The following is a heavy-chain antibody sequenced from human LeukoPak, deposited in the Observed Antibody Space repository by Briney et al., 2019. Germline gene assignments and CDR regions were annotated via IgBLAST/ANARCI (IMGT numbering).Heavy chain of an antibody. D-gene: IGHD6-13*01. CDR2: IKQDGSEK. J-gene: IGHJ4*02. Sequence: GGSLSLSCAASGFTFSSYWMSWVRQAPGKGLEWVANIKQDGSEKYYVDSVKGRFTISRDNAKNSLYLQMNSLRAEDTAVYYCARGTIAAAGYYYFDYWGQGTQVTVSS. CDR1: GFTFSSYW. V-gene: IGHV3-7*04. CDR3: ARGTIAAAGYYYFDY.